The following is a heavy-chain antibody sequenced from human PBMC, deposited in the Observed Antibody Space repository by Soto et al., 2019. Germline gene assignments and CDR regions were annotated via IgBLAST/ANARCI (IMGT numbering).Heavy chain of an antibody. Sequence: QVQLVESGGGVVQPGRSLRLSCAASGFTFSSYGMHWVRQAPGKGLEWVAVISYDGSNKYYADSVKGRFTISRDNSKNTLYLQMNSLRAEDTAVYYCAKNLDIGDIYASSSWYESGSTDYWGQGTLVTVSS. D-gene: IGHD6-13*01. V-gene: IGHV3-30*18. CDR3: AKNLDIGDIYASSSWYESGSTDY. J-gene: IGHJ4*02. CDR1: GFTFSSYG. CDR2: ISYDGSNK.